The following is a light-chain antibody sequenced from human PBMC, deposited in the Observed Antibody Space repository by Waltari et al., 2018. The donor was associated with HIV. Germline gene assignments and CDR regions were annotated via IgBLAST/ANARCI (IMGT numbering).Light chain of an antibody. J-gene: IGLJ3*02. CDR3: QAWDSSTGWV. Sequence: SFELTQPPSVSVSPGQTASIACSGDRLGNTYSSWYQQRPGQSPVLGIYQTTKRPSGIPERISGSRSGNTATLTISGTQDVDEADYYCQAWDSSTGWVFGGGTKLTVL. CDR2: QTT. V-gene: IGLV3-1*01. CDR1: RLGNTY.